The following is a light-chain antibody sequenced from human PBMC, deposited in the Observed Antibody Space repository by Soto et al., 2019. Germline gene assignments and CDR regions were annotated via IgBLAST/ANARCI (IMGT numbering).Light chain of an antibody. CDR2: GAT. CDR1: QSVTSSF. V-gene: IGKV3-20*01. Sequence: VLTQSPGTLSLSPGERATLSCRASQSVTSSFLAWYQQKPGQAPRLLIYGATSRATGIPDRFSGSGSGTDFTLTISRLEPEDFAVYYCQQYGGSPPLTFGGGTKVEIK. CDR3: QQYGGSPPLT. J-gene: IGKJ4*01.